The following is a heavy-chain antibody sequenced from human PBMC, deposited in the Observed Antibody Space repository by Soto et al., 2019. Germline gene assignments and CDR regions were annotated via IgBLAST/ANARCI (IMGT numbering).Heavy chain of an antibody. Sequence: GSLRLSCAASGFAFSDAWMSWVRQAPGKGLDWVGRIKSTSDGGTTEYAAPVRGRFTISRDDSKNTLYLQMNSLKTEDTAVYYCTTDLWRIAVVVGSTGYFNPWGQGTPVTVS. V-gene: IGHV3-15*01. D-gene: IGHD2-15*01. CDR3: TTDLWRIAVVVGSTGYFNP. CDR1: GFAFSDAW. CDR2: IKSTSDGGTT. J-gene: IGHJ5*02.